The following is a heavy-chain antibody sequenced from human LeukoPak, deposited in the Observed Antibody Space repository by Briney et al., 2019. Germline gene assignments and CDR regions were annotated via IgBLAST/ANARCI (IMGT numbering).Heavy chain of an antibody. CDR1: GGSISNSDYY. D-gene: IGHD3-10*01. V-gene: IGHV4-39*01. Sequence: SETLSLTCTVSGGSISNSDYYWGWIRQPPGKGLEWIGSLYYRGSAYYNPSLESRITLSVDTSKNQFSLRLSSVTAADTAIYYCARRVLLWFGESQYYFDYWGQGPLITVSS. CDR3: ARRVLLWFGESQYYFDY. J-gene: IGHJ4*02. CDR2: LYYRGSA.